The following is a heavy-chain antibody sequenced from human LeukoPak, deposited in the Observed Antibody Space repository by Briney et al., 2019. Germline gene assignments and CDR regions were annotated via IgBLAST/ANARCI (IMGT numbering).Heavy chain of an antibody. J-gene: IGHJ5*02. V-gene: IGHV6-1*01. CDR1: GDSVSSNSAA. CDR3: ARAVRINFWSGYHRFDP. CDR2: TYYRSKWYN. D-gene: IGHD3-3*01. Sequence: SQTLSLTCAISGDSVSSNSAAWNWIRQSPSRGLEWLGRTYYRSKWYNDYAVSVKSRITINPDTSKNQFSLQLNSVTPEDTAVYYCARAVRINFWSGYHRFDPWGQGTLVTVSS.